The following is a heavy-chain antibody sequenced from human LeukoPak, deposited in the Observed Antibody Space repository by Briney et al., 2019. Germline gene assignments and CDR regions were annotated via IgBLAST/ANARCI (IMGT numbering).Heavy chain of an antibody. J-gene: IGHJ4*02. CDR1: GGSISGSSYY. D-gene: IGHD2-21*02. Sequence: PSETLSLTCSVSGGSISGSSYYWGWIRQPPGKGLEWIGNIYYRGSTYYNPSLKSRVIMSIDTSKNQFSLKVNSVTATDTAVYYCAKTVWSRLAAGLDSWGRGTLVTVSS. CDR3: AKTVWSRLAAGLDS. CDR2: IYYRGST. V-gene: IGHV4-39*01.